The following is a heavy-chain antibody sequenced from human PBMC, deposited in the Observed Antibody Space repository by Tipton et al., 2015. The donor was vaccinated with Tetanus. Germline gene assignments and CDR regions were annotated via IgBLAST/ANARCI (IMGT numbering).Heavy chain of an antibody. J-gene: IGHJ4*02. Sequence: TLSLTCTVSGGSISSYYWSWIRQPAGKGLEWIGRIYSSGSTHYNPSLKSRVTMSLDTSKNQFSLELTSVTAADTAVYYCARHAGAGATIWGTDYWGQGTLVTVSS. CDR2: IYSSGST. CDR3: ARHAGAGATIWGTDY. D-gene: IGHD3-9*01. V-gene: IGHV4-4*07. CDR1: GGSISSYY.